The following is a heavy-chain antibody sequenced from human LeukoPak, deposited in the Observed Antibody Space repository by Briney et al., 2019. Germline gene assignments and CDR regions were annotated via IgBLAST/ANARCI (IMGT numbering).Heavy chain of an antibody. CDR3: ARTAEGYCSSTSCYKILDYYYYMDV. CDR1: GYTFTSYG. V-gene: IGHV1-18*01. Sequence: ASVKVSCKASGYTFTSYGISWVRQAPGQGLEWMGWISAYNGNTNYAQKLQGRVTMTTDTSTSTAYMELRSLRSDDTAVCYCARTAEGYCSSTSCYKILDYYYYMDVWGKGTTVTVSS. D-gene: IGHD2-2*02. CDR2: ISAYNGNT. J-gene: IGHJ6*03.